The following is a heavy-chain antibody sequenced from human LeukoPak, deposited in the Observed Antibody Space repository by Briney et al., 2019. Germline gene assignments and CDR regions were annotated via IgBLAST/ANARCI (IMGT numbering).Heavy chain of an antibody. Sequence: SETLSLTCAVYGGSFSGYYWSWIRQPPGKGLEWIGEINHSGSTNYNPSLKGRVTISVDTSKNQFSLKLSSVTAADTAVYYCARGRRITMIVVVINWFDPWGQGTLVTVSS. CDR3: ARGRRITMIVVVINWFDP. CDR1: GGSFSGYY. CDR2: INHSGST. J-gene: IGHJ5*02. V-gene: IGHV4-34*01. D-gene: IGHD3-22*01.